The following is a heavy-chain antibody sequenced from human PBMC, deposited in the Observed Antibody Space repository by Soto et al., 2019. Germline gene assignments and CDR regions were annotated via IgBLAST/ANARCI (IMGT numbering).Heavy chain of an antibody. CDR1: GGTFSSYT. CDR3: ARSPVVVVAATHYYYYYMDV. J-gene: IGHJ6*03. V-gene: IGHV1-69*02. Sequence: QVQLVQSGAEVKKPGSSVKVSCKASGGTFSSYTISWVRQAPGQGLEWMGRIIPILGIANYAQKFQGRVTITADKATSTAYMELSSLRSEDTAVYYCARSPVVVVAATHYYYYYMDVWGKGTTVTVSS. D-gene: IGHD2-15*01. CDR2: IIPILGIA.